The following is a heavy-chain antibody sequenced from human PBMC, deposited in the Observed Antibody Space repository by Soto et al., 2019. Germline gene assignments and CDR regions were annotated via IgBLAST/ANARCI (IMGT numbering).Heavy chain of an antibody. CDR2: IKQDGSEK. J-gene: IGHJ3*02. V-gene: IGHV3-7*05. Sequence: HPGGSLRLSCAASGFTFSSYWMSWVRQAPGKGLEWVANIKQDGSEKYYVDSVKGRFTISRDNAKNSLYLQMNSLRAEDTAVYYCARVRDDSSGYYSNAFDIWGQGTMVTVSS. CDR1: GFTFSSYW. CDR3: ARVRDDSSGYYSNAFDI. D-gene: IGHD3-22*01.